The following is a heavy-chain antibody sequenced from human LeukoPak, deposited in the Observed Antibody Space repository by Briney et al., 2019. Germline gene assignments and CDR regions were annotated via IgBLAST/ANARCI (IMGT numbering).Heavy chain of an antibody. CDR3: ARDQYDTWSRRGNFDS. Sequence: GGSLRLSCVASGITFGKYWMSWVRQAPGKGLEWVANIKLDGSEKNYVDSVKGRFTISRDNTKNSLYLQMNSLRAEDTAVFYCARDQYDTWSRRGNFDSWGQGTLVIVSS. J-gene: IGHJ4*02. V-gene: IGHV3-7*03. CDR2: IKLDGSEK. D-gene: IGHD3-3*01. CDR1: GITFGKYW.